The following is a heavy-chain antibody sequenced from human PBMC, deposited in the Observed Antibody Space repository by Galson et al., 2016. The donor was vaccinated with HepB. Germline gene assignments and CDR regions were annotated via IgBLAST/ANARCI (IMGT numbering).Heavy chain of an antibody. CDR1: GFTFSSHA. D-gene: IGHD2-15*01. J-gene: IGHJ3*02. V-gene: IGHV3-23*01. CDR2: ISPSGDTI. CDR3: AKDYIGTLPEALDI. Sequence: SLRLSCAASGFTFSSHAMAWVRQAPGKGLEWVTGISPSGDTISYADSVKGRFTISRENAKNTLHLQMNSLRAEDTALYYCAKDYIGTLPEALDIWGQGTMGTVSS.